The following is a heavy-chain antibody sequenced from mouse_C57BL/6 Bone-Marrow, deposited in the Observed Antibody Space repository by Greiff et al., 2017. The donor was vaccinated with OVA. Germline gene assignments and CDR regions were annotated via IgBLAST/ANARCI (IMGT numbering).Heavy chain of an antibody. CDR2: ISDGGSYT. Sequence: EVMLVESGGGLVKPGGSLKLSCAASGFTFSSYAMSWVRQTPEKRLEWVATISDGGSYTYYPDNVKGRFTISRDNAKNNLYLQMSHLKSEDTAMYYCARYYGSLAYWGQGTLVTVSA. CDR1: GFTFSSYA. CDR3: ARYYGSLAY. D-gene: IGHD1-1*01. V-gene: IGHV5-4*03. J-gene: IGHJ3*01.